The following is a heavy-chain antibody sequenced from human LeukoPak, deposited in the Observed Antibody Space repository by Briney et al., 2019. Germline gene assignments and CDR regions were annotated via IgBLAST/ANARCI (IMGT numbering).Heavy chain of an antibody. CDR1: GTPLYDEA. Sequence: GGPLSLSCAASGTPLYDEAMEGGRESPGTGQERGSVSGNDGSTDYANCVWGRFTISRERSKKNIYMEMRNLRHADTASYHCASQTKYYSGSAASYWGAFDLWGQGTMVTVSS. J-gene: IGHJ3*01. CDR3: ASQTKYYSGSAASYWGAFDL. V-gene: IGHV3-43*02. D-gene: IGHD3-10*01. CDR2: SGNDGST.